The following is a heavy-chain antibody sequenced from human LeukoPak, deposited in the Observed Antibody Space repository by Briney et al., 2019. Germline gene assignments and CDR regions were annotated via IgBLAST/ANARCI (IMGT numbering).Heavy chain of an antibody. CDR3: ARGRVVAATRYFDY. D-gene: IGHD2-15*01. V-gene: IGHV7-4-1*02. Sequence: GASVKVSCKASGYTFTSYAINWVRQAPGQGLEWMGWINTNTGNPTYAQGFTGRFVFSLDTSVSTAYLQISSLKAEDTAVYYCARGRVVAATRYFDYWGQGTLVTVSS. J-gene: IGHJ4*02. CDR2: INTNTGNP. CDR1: GYTFTSYA.